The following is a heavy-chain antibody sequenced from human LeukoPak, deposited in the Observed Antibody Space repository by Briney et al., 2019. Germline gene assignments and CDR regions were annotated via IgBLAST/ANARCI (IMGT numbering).Heavy chain of an antibody. CDR1: GFTFSSYG. D-gene: IGHD3/OR15-3a*01. J-gene: IGHJ6*02. CDR2: IWYDGSNK. V-gene: IGHV3-33*01. CDR3: ARYLDYDSRMDA. Sequence: GGSLRLSCAASGFTFSSYGMHWVRQAPGKGLEWVAVIWYDGSNKYYADSVEGRFTISRDNSKNTLYLQMNSLRAEDTAVYYCARYLDYDSRMDAWGQGTTVTVSS.